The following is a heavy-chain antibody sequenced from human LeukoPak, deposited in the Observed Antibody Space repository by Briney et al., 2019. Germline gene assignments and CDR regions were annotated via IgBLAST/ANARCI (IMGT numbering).Heavy chain of an antibody. CDR3: ARHSPRRYCSGGSCYSVAVDY. J-gene: IGHJ4*02. V-gene: IGHV4-34*01. CDR2: INHSGST. CDR1: GGSFSGYY. Sequence: PSETLSLTCAVYGGSFSGYYWSWIRQPPGKGLEWIGEINHSGSTNYNPSLKSRVTISVDTSKNQFSLKLSSVTAADTAVYYCARHSPRRYCSGGSCYSVAVDYWGQGTLVTVSS. D-gene: IGHD2-15*01.